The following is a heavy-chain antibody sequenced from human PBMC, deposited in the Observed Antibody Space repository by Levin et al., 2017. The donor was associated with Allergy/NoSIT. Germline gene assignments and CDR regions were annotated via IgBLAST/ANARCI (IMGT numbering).Heavy chain of an antibody. CDR2: ISSSGSTI. D-gene: IGHD6-19*01. CDR3: GRAQFTSGWFWGDGMDV. V-gene: IGHV3-11*01. Sequence: GGSLRLSCAASGFTFSDHYMSWIRQAPGKGLEWVSFISSSGSTIYYANSVQGRFTISRDNAKNSLYLQMNGLRAEDTAVYYCGRAQFTSGWFWGDGMDVWGQGTTVIVSS. J-gene: IGHJ6*02. CDR1: GFTFSDHY.